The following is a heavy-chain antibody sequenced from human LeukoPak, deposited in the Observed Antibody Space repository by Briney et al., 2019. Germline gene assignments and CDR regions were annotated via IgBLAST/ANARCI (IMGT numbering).Heavy chain of an antibody. CDR2: INPSGGST. Sequence: ASVKVSCKASGYTFTSYYMHWVRQAPGQGLEWMGIINPSGGSTSYAQKLQGRVTMTTDTSTSTAYMELRSLRSDDTAVYYCARALTYYYDSSGYGYWGQGTLVTVSS. D-gene: IGHD3-22*01. V-gene: IGHV1-46*01. CDR1: GYTFTSYY. J-gene: IGHJ4*02. CDR3: ARALTYYYDSSGYGY.